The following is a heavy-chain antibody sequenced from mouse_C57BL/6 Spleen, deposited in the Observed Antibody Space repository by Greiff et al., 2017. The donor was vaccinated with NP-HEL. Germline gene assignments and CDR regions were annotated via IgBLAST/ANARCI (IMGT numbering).Heavy chain of an antibody. CDR1: GYSITSGYY. Sequence: EVKLQESGPGLVKPSQSLSLTCSVTGYSITSGYYWNWIRQFPGNKLEWMGYISYDGSNNYNPSLKNRISITRDTSKNQFFLKLNSVTTEDTATYYRARDYYYGSSYGFDVWGTGTTVTVSS. V-gene: IGHV3-6*01. D-gene: IGHD1-1*01. CDR3: ARDYYYGSSYGFDV. CDR2: ISYDGSN. J-gene: IGHJ1*03.